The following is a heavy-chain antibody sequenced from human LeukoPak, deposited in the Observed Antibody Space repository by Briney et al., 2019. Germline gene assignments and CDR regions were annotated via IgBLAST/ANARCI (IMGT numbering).Heavy chain of an antibody. CDR3: ASLGVEVTIFHY. V-gene: IGHV3-21*01. Sequence: GGSLRLACAASGFTFSSYSMNWVRQAPGKGLEGVSSISSSSSYIYYADSVMGRFTISRDNAKNSLYLQMNSLRDEDTAVYYCASLGVEVTIFHYWGQGTLVTVSS. CDR1: GFTFSSYS. J-gene: IGHJ4*02. D-gene: IGHD3-3*01. CDR2: ISSSSSYI.